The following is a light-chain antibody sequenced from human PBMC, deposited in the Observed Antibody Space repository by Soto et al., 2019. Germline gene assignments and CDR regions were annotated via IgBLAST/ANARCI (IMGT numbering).Light chain of an antibody. J-gene: IGLJ2*01. CDR1: SSNIGAGYD. V-gene: IGLV1-40*01. Sequence: QSVLTQPPSVSGAPGQRVTISCTGSSSNIGAGYDVHWYQQLPGTAPKVLIYGNNNRPSGVPDRFSDSRSGTSASLAITGLQAEDEANYYCQSYDSNLSVVFGGGTKVTVL. CDR2: GNN. CDR3: QSYDSNLSVV.